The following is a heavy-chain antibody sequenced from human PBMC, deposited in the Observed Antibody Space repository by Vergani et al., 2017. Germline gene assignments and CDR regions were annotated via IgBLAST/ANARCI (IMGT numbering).Heavy chain of an antibody. Sequence: QMQLQESGPGLVKASETLSLTCTVSGVSIISRSYYLGRIRQPPGKGLEWIGSIYNSGNGDSSSSLKSRVTISADTSKNQFSLRLTSVTAADTAVYYCASGKYYSDSTSHFRGRYFDVWGRGTLVTVPS. CDR3: ASGKYYSDSTSHFRGRYFDV. CDR2: IYNSGNG. J-gene: IGHJ2*01. CDR1: GVSIISRSYY. D-gene: IGHD3-16*01. V-gene: IGHV4-39*01.